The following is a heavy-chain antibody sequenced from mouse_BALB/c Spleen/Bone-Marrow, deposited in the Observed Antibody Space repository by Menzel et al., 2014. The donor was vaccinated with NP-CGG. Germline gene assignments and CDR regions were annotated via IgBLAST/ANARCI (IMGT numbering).Heavy chain of an antibody. D-gene: IGHD2-10*02. CDR2: INPSSGYT. CDR1: GYTFTSYT. CDR3: AYGNYGYAMDY. V-gene: IGHV1-4*01. J-gene: IGHJ4*01. Sequence: QVQLKQSGAELARPGASVKMSCKASGYTFTSYTMHWVNQRPGQGLEWIGYINPSSGYTNYNQKFKDKATLTADKSSSTAYMQLSSLTSEDSAVYYCAYGNYGYAMDYWGQGTSVTVSS.